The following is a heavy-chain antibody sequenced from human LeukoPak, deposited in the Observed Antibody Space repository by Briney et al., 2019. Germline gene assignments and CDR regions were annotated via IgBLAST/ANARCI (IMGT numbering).Heavy chain of an antibody. CDR1: GGSISSYY. CDR2: IYSSGTT. D-gene: IGHD3-10*01. V-gene: IGHV4-4*09. CDR3: ARSVVTYYGSKNSMWPDAFDF. Sequence: SETLSLTCTVSGGSISSYYWSWIRQPPGKGLEWIGYIYSSGTTNYNPSLKSRVTISIDTSQMQLSLGLISVTAADTGVYYCARSVVTYYGSKNSMWPDAFDFWGQGTTVTVSS. J-gene: IGHJ3*01.